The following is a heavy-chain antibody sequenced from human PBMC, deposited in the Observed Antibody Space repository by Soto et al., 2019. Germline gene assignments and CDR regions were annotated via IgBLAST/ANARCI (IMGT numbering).Heavy chain of an antibody. CDR1: GFTFSNYA. J-gene: IGHJ4*02. V-gene: IGHV3-23*01. CDR3: AKDQGSSWYEIDY. CDR2: ISGSGGST. Sequence: EVQLLESGGGLVQPGGSLRLSCAASGFTFSNYAVTGVRQAPGKGLEWVSTISGSGGSTYYADSVKGRFTISRDNSKNRRYLQMNSLRAEDTAVYYCAKDQGSSWYEIDYWGQGTLVTVSS. D-gene: IGHD6-13*01.